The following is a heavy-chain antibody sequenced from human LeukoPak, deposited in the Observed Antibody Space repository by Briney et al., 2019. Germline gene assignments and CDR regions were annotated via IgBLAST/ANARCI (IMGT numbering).Heavy chain of an antibody. D-gene: IGHD6-13*01. J-gene: IGHJ3*02. CDR1: GFTFSSYS. V-gene: IGHV3-21*01. Sequence: GGSLRLSCAASGFTFSSYSMNWVRQAPGKGLEWVSSISSSSSYIYYADSVKGRFTISRDNVKKSLYLQMNSLRAEDTAVYYCAREYSSSWYEYAFDMWGQGTMVTVPS. CDR2: ISSSSSYI. CDR3: AREYSSSWYEYAFDM.